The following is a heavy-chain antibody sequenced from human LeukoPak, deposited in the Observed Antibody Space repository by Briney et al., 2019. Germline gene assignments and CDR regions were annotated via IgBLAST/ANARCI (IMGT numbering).Heavy chain of an antibody. J-gene: IGHJ4*02. D-gene: IGHD3-10*01. CDR3: AGGSYYGSGSRPGYIEY. CDR1: GFTFNNYA. CDR2: IFGSGGSA. Sequence: GGSLRLSCTASGFTFNNYAMYWVRQAPRKGLEWVAGIFGSGGSAHYADSVKGRFTISRDNSRNTVYLQLNGLRAEDTAVYYCAGGSYYGSGSRPGYIEYWGQGTLVTVSS. V-gene: IGHV3-23*01.